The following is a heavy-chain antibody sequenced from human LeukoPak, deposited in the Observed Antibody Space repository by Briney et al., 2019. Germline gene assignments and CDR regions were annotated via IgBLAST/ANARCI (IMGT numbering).Heavy chain of an antibody. V-gene: IGHV4-59*08. Sequence: SETLCLTCTVSGGSISSYYWSWIRQPPGKGLEWIGYIYYSGSTNYNPSLKSRVTISVDTSKNQFPLKLSSVTAADTAVYYCARSSGGYSYGYARYWGQGTLVTVSS. J-gene: IGHJ4*02. CDR1: GGSISSYY. CDR2: IYYSGST. CDR3: ARSSGGYSYGYARY. D-gene: IGHD5-18*01.